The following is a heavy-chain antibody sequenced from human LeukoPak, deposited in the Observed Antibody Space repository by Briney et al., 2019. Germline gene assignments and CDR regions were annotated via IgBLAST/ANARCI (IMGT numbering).Heavy chain of an antibody. CDR2: IYYSGST. CDR3: ARDSPPNRWYFDL. V-gene: IGHV4-59*01. CDR1: GGSISSYY. Sequence: LETLSLTCTVSGGSISSYYWSWIRQPPGKGLEWIGYIYYSGSTNYNPSLKSRVTISVDTSKNQFSLKLSSVTAADTAVYYCARDSPPNRWYFDLWGRGTLVTVSS. D-gene: IGHD1-14*01. J-gene: IGHJ2*01.